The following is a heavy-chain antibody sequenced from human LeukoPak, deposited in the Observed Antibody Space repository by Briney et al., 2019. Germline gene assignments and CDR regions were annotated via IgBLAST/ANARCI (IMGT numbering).Heavy chain of an antibody. D-gene: IGHD2-15*01. CDR2: IYYSGST. CDR3: ARLPSGGSLQLDY. J-gene: IGHJ4*02. CDR1: GGSISSSSYY. V-gene: IGHV4-39*01. Sequence: PSETLSLTCTVSGGSISSSSYYWGWTRQPPGKGLEWIGSIYYSGSTYYNPSLKSRVTISVDTSKNQFSLKLSSVTAADTAVYYCARLPSGGSLQLDYWGQGTLVTVSS.